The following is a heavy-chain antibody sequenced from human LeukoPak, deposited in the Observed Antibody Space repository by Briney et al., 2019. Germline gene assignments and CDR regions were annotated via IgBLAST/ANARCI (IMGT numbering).Heavy chain of an antibody. Sequence: SETLSLTCAVSGGSISSGRYYWAWVRQPPGKGLDWIGPISYSGNIYYSPSLTSRVSISLATSKNPLSLTLTSVTAADTAVYYCAGQDIGVFPLQTAFPAYWGQGSLVTVSS. J-gene: IGHJ4*02. CDR1: GGSISSGRYY. D-gene: IGHD2-15*01. CDR3: AGQDIGVFPLQTAFPAY. V-gene: IGHV4-39*07. CDR2: ISYSGNI.